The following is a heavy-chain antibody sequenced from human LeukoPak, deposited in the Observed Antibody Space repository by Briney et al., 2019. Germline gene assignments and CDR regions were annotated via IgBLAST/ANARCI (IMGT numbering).Heavy chain of an antibody. J-gene: IGHJ4*02. D-gene: IGHD4-11*01. CDR2: IYYSGST. CDR3: ASLRERSYYARGFDY. CDR1: GGSISSYY. Sequence: SETLSLTCTVSGGSISSYYWSWIRQPPGKGLEWIGYIYYSGSTNYNPSLKSRVTISVDMSKNQFSLKLSSATAADTAVYYCASLRERSYYARGFDYWGQGTLVTVSS. V-gene: IGHV4-59*08.